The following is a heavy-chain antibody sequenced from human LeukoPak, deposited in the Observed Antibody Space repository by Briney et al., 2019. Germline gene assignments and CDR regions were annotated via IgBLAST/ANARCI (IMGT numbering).Heavy chain of an antibody. CDR3: ARWRSQQSEFDL. J-gene: IGHJ4*02. CDR2: INIDERIT. D-gene: IGHD3-3*01. CDR1: GFSFSTQR. Sequence: TGGSLRLSCVASGFSFSTQRMHWVRQAPGKGLVWVSYINIDERITGYADSVKGRFTISRDNGKNTLYLQMNSLRVEDTAIYYCARWRSQQSEFDLWGQGTLATISS. V-gene: IGHV3-74*01.